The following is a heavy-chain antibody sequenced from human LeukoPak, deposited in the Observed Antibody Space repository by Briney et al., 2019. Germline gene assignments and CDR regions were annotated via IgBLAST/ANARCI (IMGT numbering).Heavy chain of an antibody. CDR3: ARHFGTAYYVTATGGGYFDY. Sequence: SETLSLTSTVSGGSISSYYWSWIRQPPGKGLEWIGYIYYSGSTNYNPSLKSRVTISVDTSKNQFSLKLSSVTAADTAVYYCARHFGTAYYVTATGGGYFDYWGQGTLVTVSS. D-gene: IGHD3-10*02. CDR2: IYYSGST. V-gene: IGHV4-59*08. J-gene: IGHJ4*02. CDR1: GGSISSYY.